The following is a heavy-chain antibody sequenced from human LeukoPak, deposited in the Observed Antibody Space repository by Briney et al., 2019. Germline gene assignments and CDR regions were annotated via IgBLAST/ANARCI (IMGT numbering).Heavy chain of an antibody. J-gene: IGHJ4*02. V-gene: IGHV3-11*01. CDR2: ISSSGSTI. CDR3: ARDLAWGAFDY. CDR1: GFTFSDYY. D-gene: IGHD7-27*01. Sequence: GGSLRLSCAASGFTFSDYYMSWIRQAPGKGLEWVSYISSSGSTIYYADSVKGRFTISRDNAKNSLYLQMNSLRVEDTAVYYCARDLAWGAFDYWGQGTLVTVSS.